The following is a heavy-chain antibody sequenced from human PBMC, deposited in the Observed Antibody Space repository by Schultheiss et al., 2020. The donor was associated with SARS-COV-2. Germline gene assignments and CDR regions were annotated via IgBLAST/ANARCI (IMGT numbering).Heavy chain of an antibody. Sequence: ASVKVSCKDSGYTFTSYDINWVRQATGQGLEWMGWMNPNSGNTGYAQKFQGRVTMTRNTSISTAYMELSSLRSEDTAVYYCARGLGSSGWYWGFNYWGQGTLVTVSS. CDR2: MNPNSGNT. J-gene: IGHJ4*02. CDR3: ARGLGSSGWYWGFNY. D-gene: IGHD6-19*01. CDR1: GYTFTSYD. V-gene: IGHV1-8*01.